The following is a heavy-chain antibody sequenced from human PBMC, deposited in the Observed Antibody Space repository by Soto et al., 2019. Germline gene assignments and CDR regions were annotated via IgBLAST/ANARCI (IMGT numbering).Heavy chain of an antibody. CDR2: ISAHNGNT. J-gene: IGHJ4*02. D-gene: IGHD1-1*01. Sequence: QVHLVQSGAEVKKPGASVKVSCKGSGYAFTTYGITWVRQAPGQGLEWLGWISAHNGNTNYAQKLQGRVTVTRNTSTSTAYMELRSLRSDDTAVYYCARGRYGDYWGQGALVTVSS. V-gene: IGHV1-18*01. CDR1: GYAFTTYG. CDR3: ARGRYGDY.